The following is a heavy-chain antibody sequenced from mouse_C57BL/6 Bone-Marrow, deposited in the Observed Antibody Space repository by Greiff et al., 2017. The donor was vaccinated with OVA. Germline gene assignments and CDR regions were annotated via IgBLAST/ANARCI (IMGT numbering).Heavy chain of an antibody. CDR1: GYTFTDYE. CDR3: TRSYYGNYAWFAY. CDR2: LDPETGGT. V-gene: IGHV1-15*01. J-gene: IGHJ3*01. D-gene: IGHD2-1*01. Sequence: QVQLQQSGAELVRPGASVTLSCKASGYTFTDYEMHWVKQTPVHGLEWIGALDPETGGTAYNQKFKGKAILTADKSSSTAYMELRSLTSEDSAVYYCTRSYYGNYAWFAYWGQGTLVTVSA.